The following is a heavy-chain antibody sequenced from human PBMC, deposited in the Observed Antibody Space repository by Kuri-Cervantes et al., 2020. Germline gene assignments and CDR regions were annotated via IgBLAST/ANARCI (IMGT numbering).Heavy chain of an antibody. CDR2: ISSSGSTI. CDR1: GFTFSDYY. CDR3: TTETYNWNRATSSWFDP. Sequence: GGSLRLSCAASGFTFSDYYMSWIRQAPGKGLEWVSYISSSGSTIYYADSVKGRFTISRDNAKNSLYLQMNSLRAEDTAVYYCTTETYNWNRATSSWFDPWGQGTLVTVSS. D-gene: IGHD1-20*01. J-gene: IGHJ5*02. V-gene: IGHV3-11*01.